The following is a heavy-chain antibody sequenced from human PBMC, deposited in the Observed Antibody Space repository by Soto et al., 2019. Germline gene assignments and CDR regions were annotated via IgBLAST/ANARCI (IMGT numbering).Heavy chain of an antibody. CDR1: GFTFSSYC. J-gene: IGHJ4*02. V-gene: IGHV3-74*01. CDR3: ARRGHSSGLYYFDY. Sequence: PGGSLRLSCAASGFTFSSYCMHWVRQAPGKGLVWVSRINSDGSSTSYADSVKGRFTISRDNAKNTLYLQMNSLRAEDTAVYYCARRGHSSGLYYFDYWGQGTLVTVSS. CDR2: INSDGSST. D-gene: IGHD6-19*01.